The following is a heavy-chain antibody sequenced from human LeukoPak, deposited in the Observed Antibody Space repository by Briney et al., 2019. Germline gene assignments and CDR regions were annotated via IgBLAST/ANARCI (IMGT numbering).Heavy chain of an antibody. Sequence: GGSLRLSCAASGVTFSNYWMNWVRQAPGKGLEWVANIKQDGSDKYYVDSVKGRFTISRDNAKNSLYLQMNNLKVDDTAVYYCARDRQQLVYNYMDVWGKGTTVTVSS. J-gene: IGHJ6*03. CDR2: IKQDGSDK. CDR3: ARDRQQLVYNYMDV. CDR1: GVTFSNYW. V-gene: IGHV3-7*01. D-gene: IGHD6-13*01.